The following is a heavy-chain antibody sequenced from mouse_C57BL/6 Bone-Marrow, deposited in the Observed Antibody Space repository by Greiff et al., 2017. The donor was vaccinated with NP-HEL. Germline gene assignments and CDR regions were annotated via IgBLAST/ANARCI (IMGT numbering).Heavy chain of an antibody. CDR2: IHPNSGST. Sequence: QVQLKQPGAELVKPGASVKLSCKASGYTFTSYWMHWVKQRPGQGLEWIGMIHPNSGSTNYNEKFKSKATLTVDKSSSTAYMQLSSLTSEDSAVYYCAREGATDWYFDVWGTGTTVTVSS. CDR1: GYTFTSYW. D-gene: IGHD3-1*01. J-gene: IGHJ1*03. CDR3: AREGATDWYFDV. V-gene: IGHV1-64*01.